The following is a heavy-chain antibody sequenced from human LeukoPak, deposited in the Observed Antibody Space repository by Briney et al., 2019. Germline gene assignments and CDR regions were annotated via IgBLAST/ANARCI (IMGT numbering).Heavy chain of an antibody. CDR2: IKQDGSEK. V-gene: IGHV3-7*03. CDR1: GFTFSTYW. J-gene: IGHJ4*02. D-gene: IGHD2-21*02. Sequence: PGGSLRLSCAASGFTFSTYWMTWVRQAPGKGLEWVANIKQDGSEKYFVDSVKGRFSISRDNAKNTLYLQMNSLRAEDTAVYYCAKDRHIVVVTAGGFDYWGQGTLVTVSS. CDR3: AKDRHIVVVTAGGFDY.